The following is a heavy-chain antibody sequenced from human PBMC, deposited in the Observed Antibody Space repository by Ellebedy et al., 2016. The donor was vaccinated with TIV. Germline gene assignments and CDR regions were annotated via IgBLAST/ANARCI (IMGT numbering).Heavy chain of an antibody. J-gene: IGHJ4*02. V-gene: IGHV5-10-1*01. CDR3: ARQFDSAPFYFDY. Sequence: PGGSLRLSCKGSGYSFTTYYINWVRQMPGKGLEWMGRIDPGDSYTNYSPSFEGHVTIAADKSISTAYLQWSGLKASDTAMYFCARQFDSAPFYFDYWGQGTLVTVSS. D-gene: IGHD3-9*01. CDR2: IDPGDSYT. CDR1: GYSFTTYY.